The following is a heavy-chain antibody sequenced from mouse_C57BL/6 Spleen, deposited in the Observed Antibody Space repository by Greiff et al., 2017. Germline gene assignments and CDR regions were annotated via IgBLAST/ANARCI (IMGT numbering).Heavy chain of an antibody. J-gene: IGHJ1*03. Sequence: EVKLMESGGDLVKPGGSLKLSCAASGFTFSSYGMSWVRQTPDKRLEWVATISSGGSYTYYPDSVKGRFTISRDNAKNTLYLQMSSLRSEDTAMYYCARLITTVVGEGYFDVWGTGTTVTVAS. CDR3: ARLITTVVGEGYFDV. V-gene: IGHV5-6*01. CDR2: ISSGGSYT. CDR1: GFTFSSYG. D-gene: IGHD1-1*01.